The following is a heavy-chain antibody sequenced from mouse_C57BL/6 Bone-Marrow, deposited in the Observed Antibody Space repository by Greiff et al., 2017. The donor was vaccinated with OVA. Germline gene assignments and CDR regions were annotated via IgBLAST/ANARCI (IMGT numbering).Heavy chain of an antibody. Sequence: QVQLKQPGAELVMPGASVKLSCKASGYTFTSYWMHWVKQRPGQGLEWIGEIDPSDSYTNYNQKFKGQSTLTVDKSSSTAYMQLSSLTSEDSAVYYCARDYDGYYHFDDWGQGTTLTVSS. V-gene: IGHV1-69*01. CDR3: ARDYDGYYHFDD. J-gene: IGHJ2*01. CDR1: GYTFTSYW. D-gene: IGHD2-3*01. CDR2: IDPSDSYT.